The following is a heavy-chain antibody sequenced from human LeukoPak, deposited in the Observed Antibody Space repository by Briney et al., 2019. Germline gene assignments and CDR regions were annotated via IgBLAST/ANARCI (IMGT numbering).Heavy chain of an antibody. CDR3: AKAPGGIAVAGYNDY. V-gene: IGHV3-9*01. CDR1: GFTFDDYA. D-gene: IGHD6-19*01. J-gene: IGHJ4*02. CDR2: ISWNSGSI. Sequence: GRSLRLSCAASGFTFDDYAMHWVRHAPGKGLEWVSGISWNSGSIGYADSVKGRFTISRDNAKNSLYLQMNSLRAEDTALYYCAKAPGGIAVAGYNDYWGQGTLVTVSS.